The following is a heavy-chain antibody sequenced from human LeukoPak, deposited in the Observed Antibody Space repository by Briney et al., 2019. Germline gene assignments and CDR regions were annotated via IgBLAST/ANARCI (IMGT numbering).Heavy chain of an antibody. V-gene: IGHV3-66*01. CDR1: GFTVSRCF. J-gene: IGHJ4*02. Sequence: GGSLRLSCAASGFTVSRCFMSWVRQAPGKGLEWVSVIYSGGSTYYADSVKDRFTISRDNSKNTLYLQMNSLRAEDTAVYYCARELEGYSDKQGYFDYWGQGTLVTVSS. D-gene: IGHD5-12*01. CDR3: ARELEGYSDKQGYFDY. CDR2: IYSGGST.